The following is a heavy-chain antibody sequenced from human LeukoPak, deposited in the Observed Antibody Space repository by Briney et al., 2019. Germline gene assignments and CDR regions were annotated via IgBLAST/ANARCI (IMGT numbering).Heavy chain of an antibody. D-gene: IGHD4-17*01. CDR1: GFTFSSYW. Sequence: GGSLRLSCAASGFTFSSYWMHWVRQAPGKGLVWVSRINSDGSSTSYADSVKGRFTISRDNAKNSLYLQMNSLRAEDTAVYYCARAISREDYGDYDDAFDIWGQGTMVTVSS. J-gene: IGHJ3*02. V-gene: IGHV3-74*01. CDR3: ARAISREDYGDYDDAFDI. CDR2: INSDGSST.